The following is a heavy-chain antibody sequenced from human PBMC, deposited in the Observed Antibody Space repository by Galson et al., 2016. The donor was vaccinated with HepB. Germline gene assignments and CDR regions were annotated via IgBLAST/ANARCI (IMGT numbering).Heavy chain of an antibody. Sequence: SLRLSCAASGFSFSNFGIHWVRQAPGKGLEWVAFVSYDGSNKYYAESVKGRFTVSRDNPKSTLYLQMNSLRPEGTAVYYCSNNGFNIFGVITYNGMDVWGKGTPVT. J-gene: IGHJ6*04. CDR1: GFSFSNFG. V-gene: IGHV3-30*18. D-gene: IGHD3-3*02. CDR3: SNNGFNIFGVITYNGMDV. CDR2: VSYDGSNK.